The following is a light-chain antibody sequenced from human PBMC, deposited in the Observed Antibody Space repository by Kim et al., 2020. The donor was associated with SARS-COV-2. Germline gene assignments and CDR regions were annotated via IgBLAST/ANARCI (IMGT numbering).Light chain of an antibody. Sequence: SVSQGERATLSGRASQSVNSNLAWYQQKPGQAPRLLIHGISTRAPGLPARFSGSGSGSEFSLSISSLESEDFAVYYCQQYNAWPYTFGQGTKLEI. CDR2: GIS. V-gene: IGKV3-15*01. J-gene: IGKJ2*01. CDR1: QSVNSN. CDR3: QQYNAWPYT.